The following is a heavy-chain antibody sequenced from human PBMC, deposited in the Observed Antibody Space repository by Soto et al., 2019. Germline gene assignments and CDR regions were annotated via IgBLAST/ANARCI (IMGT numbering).Heavy chain of an antibody. D-gene: IGHD2-15*01. Sequence: QVQLVQSGAEVKKPGASVKVSCKASGYTFTSYGISWVRQAPGQVLEWMGWSSAYNGNTNYAQKLQGRVTMTTDTSTSTAYMELRSLRSDDTAVYYCAAVVVVAATPLWFDPWGQGTLVTVSS. V-gene: IGHV1-18*01. CDR3: AAVVVVAATPLWFDP. J-gene: IGHJ5*02. CDR2: SSAYNGNT. CDR1: GYTFTSYG.